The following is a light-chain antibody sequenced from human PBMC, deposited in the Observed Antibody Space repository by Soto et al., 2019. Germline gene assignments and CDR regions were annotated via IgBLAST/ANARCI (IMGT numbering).Light chain of an antibody. Sequence: DIQMTQSPSSLSASVVDRVTITCRASQGIGNDLGWYQQKPGKAPKRLIYLTYSLQTGVPSRFSGSGSGTEFTLTISSLQSEDFAVYYCQQYNSWPPITFGQGTRLEIK. V-gene: IGKV1-17*01. CDR2: LTY. CDR1: QGIGND. CDR3: QQYNSWPPIT. J-gene: IGKJ5*01.